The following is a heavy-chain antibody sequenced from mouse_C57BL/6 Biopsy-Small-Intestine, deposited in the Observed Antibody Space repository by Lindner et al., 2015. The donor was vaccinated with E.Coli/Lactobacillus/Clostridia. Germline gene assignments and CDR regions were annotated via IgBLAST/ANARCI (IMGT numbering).Heavy chain of an antibody. V-gene: IGHV5-17*01. J-gene: IGHJ4*01. Sequence: VQLQESGGGLVKPGGSLKLSCAASGFTFSDYGMHWVRQAPEKGLEWVAYISSGSSTIYYADTMKGRFTISRDNAKNTLFLQMTSLRSEDTAMYYCARPEYYGSSAGNAMDYWGQGTSVTVSS. CDR3: ARPEYYGSSAGNAMDY. D-gene: IGHD1-1*01. CDR2: ISSGSSTI. CDR1: GFTFSDYG.